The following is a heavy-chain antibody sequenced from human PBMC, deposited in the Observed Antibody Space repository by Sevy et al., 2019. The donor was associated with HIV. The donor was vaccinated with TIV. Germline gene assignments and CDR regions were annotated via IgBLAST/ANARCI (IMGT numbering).Heavy chain of an antibody. D-gene: IGHD6-13*01. V-gene: IGHV6-1*01. CDR2: TYYRSKWSN. CDR3: ARDRLPTYSSSCYSWFDP. Sequence: QSQTLSLTCAISGDSVSSNRAAWNWIRQSPSRGLEWLGRTYYRSKWSNDYAVSVKSRITVNPDTSKNQFSLQLNSVTPEDTVVYYCARDRLPTYSSSCYSWFDPWGQGTLVTVSS. CDR1: GDSVSSNRAA. J-gene: IGHJ5*02.